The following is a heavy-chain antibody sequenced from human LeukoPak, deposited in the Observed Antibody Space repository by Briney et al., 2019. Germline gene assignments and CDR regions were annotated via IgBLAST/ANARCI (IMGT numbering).Heavy chain of an antibody. CDR2: FCGSGGST. J-gene: IGHJ4*02. V-gene: IGHV3-23*01. D-gene: IGHD6-13*01. CDR3: AKDRGGGAAAGTGLGY. Sequence: GGSLRLSCGASGFPFSSYAMSWVRRAPGEGLEWVSAFCGSGGSTYYEDSVKGGFTISRDNSKNKLYLQMNSLRAEDTAVYYCAKDRGGGAAAGTGLGYWGQGTLVTVSS. CDR1: GFPFSSYA.